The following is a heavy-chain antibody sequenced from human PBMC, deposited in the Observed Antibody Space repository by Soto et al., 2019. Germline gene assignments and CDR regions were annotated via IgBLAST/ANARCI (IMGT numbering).Heavy chain of an antibody. J-gene: IGHJ4*02. V-gene: IGHV4-31*03. CDR2: IYYSGST. Sequence: KPSETLSLTCTVSGGSISSGGYYWSWIRQHPGKGLEWIGYIYYSGSTYYNPSLKSRVTISVDTSKNQFSLKLSSVTAADTAVYYCARVVDYDSSGYFSFDYWGQGTLVTVSS. CDR3: ARVVDYDSSGYFSFDY. CDR1: GGSISSGGYY. D-gene: IGHD3-22*01.